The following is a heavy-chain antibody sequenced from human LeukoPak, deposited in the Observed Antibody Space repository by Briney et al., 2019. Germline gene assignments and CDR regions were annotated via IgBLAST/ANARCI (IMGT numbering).Heavy chain of an antibody. CDR2: ISYDGSNK. D-gene: IGHD3-22*01. CDR1: GFTFSSYG. J-gene: IGHJ4*02. Sequence: GGSLRLSCAASGFTFSSYGMHWVRQAPGKGLEWVAVISYDGSNKYYADSVKGRFPISRDNSKNALYLQMNSLRAEDTAVYYCAKDPSEGYYYDSSGYYDYWGQGTLVTVSS. V-gene: IGHV3-30*18. CDR3: AKDPSEGYYYDSSGYYDY.